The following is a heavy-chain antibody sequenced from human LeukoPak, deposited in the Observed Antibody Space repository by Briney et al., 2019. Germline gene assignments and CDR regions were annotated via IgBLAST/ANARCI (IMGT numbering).Heavy chain of an antibody. CDR2: INHSGST. CDR3: AREFLEWLPDY. D-gene: IGHD3-3*01. Sequence: SETLSLTCAVYGGSFSGYYWSWIRQRPGKGLEWIGEINHSGSTNYNPSLKSRVTISVDTSKNQFSLKLGSVTAADTAVYYCAREFLEWLPDYWGQGTLVTVSS. CDR1: GGSFSGYY. J-gene: IGHJ4*02. V-gene: IGHV4-34*01.